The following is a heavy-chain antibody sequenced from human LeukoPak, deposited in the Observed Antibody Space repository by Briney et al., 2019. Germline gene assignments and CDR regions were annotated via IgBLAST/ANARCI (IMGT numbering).Heavy chain of an antibody. D-gene: IGHD6-13*01. V-gene: IGHV1-8*02. CDR1: GYTFTSHD. CDR2: MNPNSGNT. Sequence: ASVKVSCKASGYTFTSHDVNWVRQATGQGLEWMGWMNPNSGNTGYAQKFQDRVTMTRDMSTSTVYMELSSLRSGDTAVYYCAREENIAAPGTRWFDPWGQGTLLTVSS. CDR3: AREENIAAPGTRWFDP. J-gene: IGHJ5*02.